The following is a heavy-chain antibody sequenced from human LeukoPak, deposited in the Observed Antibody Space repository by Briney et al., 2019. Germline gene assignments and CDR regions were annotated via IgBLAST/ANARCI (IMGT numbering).Heavy chain of an antibody. CDR3: AKGSYYDILTGYFHFDY. J-gene: IGHJ4*02. V-gene: IGHV3-23*01. CDR1: GFTFSSYG. D-gene: IGHD3-9*01. Sequence: HPGGSLRLSCAASGFTFSSYGMSWVRQAPGKGLEWVSAISGSGGSTYYADSVKGRFTISRDNSKNTLYLQMNSLRAEDTAVYYCAKGSYYDILTGYFHFDYWGQGTLVTVSS. CDR2: ISGSGGST.